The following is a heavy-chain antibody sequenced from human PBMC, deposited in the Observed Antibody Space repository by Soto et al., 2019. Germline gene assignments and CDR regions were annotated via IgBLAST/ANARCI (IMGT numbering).Heavy chain of an antibody. D-gene: IGHD4-17*01. J-gene: IGHJ6*02. CDR2: ISYDGSNK. Sequence: QVQLVESGGGVVQPGRSLRLSCAASGFTFSSYAMHWVRQAPGKGLEWVAVISYDGSNKYYADSVKGRFTISRDNSKNTLYLQMNSLRAEDTAVYYCAREGTVASGGYYGMDVWGQGTTVTVSS. CDR1: GFTFSSYA. V-gene: IGHV3-30-3*01. CDR3: AREGTVASGGYYGMDV.